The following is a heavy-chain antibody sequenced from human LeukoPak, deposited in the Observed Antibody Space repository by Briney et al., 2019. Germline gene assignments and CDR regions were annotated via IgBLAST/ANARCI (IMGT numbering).Heavy chain of an antibody. D-gene: IGHD5-24*01. J-gene: IGHJ6*02. Sequence: GESLKISCMGSGYSITSYWIGCVLHMPRKNLEWMVSIYPCDSDTRYSPSFQSQVTISADKSVSTAYLQLSSLKASDTAMYYCARHRDGYNPYSYYCMDVWGQGTTVTVSS. CDR2: IYPCDSDT. CDR3: ARHRDGYNPYSYYCMDV. CDR1: GYSITSYW. V-gene: IGHV5-51*01.